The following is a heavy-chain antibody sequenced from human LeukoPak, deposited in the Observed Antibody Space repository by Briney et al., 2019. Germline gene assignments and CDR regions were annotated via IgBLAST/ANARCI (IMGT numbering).Heavy chain of an antibody. V-gene: IGHV1-69*04. CDR3: AREQQLNYFDY. D-gene: IGHD6-13*01. CDR2: IIPILGIA. Sequence: GASVKVSCKASGGTFSSYAISWVRQAPGQGLEWRGRIIPILGIANYAQKFQGRVTITADKSTSTAYMELSSLRSEDTAVYYCAREQQLNYFDYWGQGTLVTVSS. J-gene: IGHJ4*02. CDR1: GGTFSSYA.